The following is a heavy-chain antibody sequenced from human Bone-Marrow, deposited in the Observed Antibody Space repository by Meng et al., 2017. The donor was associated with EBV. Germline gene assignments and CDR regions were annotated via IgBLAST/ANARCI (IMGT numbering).Heavy chain of an antibody. CDR2: IYFSGST. J-gene: IGHJ4*02. D-gene: IGHD5-18*01. CDR1: GASISTSNYY. V-gene: IGHV4-39*07. Sequence: LQLHEWGPGLVKPSETLSLTCTVSGASISTSNYYWGWIRQPPEKGLEWIGSIYFSGSTYYNPSLKSRITISVDTSKNQFSLKLNSVTAADTAVYYCARGGDTAMMTPFLLDWGQGTLVTVSS. CDR3: ARGGDTAMMTPFLLD.